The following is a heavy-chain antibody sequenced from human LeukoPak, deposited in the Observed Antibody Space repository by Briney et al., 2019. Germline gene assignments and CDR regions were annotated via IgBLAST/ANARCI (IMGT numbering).Heavy chain of an antibody. J-gene: IGHJ6*04. CDR3: AELGITMIGGV. V-gene: IGHV3-21*01. CDR2: ITSSGTYI. Sequence: GGSLRLSCAASGFTFNNYNMNWVRQAPGRALEWVSSITSSGTYIFYADSVKGRFTISRDNAKNSLYLQMNSLRAEDTAVYYCAELGITMIGGVWGKGTTVTISS. CDR1: GFTFNNYN. D-gene: IGHD3-10*02.